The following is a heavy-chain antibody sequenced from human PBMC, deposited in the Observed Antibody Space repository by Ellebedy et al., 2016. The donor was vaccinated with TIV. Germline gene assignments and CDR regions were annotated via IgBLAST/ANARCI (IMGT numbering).Heavy chain of an antibody. CDR3: ARDPDYSNREYYFDY. Sequence: AASVKVSCKASGYTFTGYYMHWVRQAPGQGLEWMGWINPNSGGTNYAQKFQGWVTMTRDTSMSTVYMELSSLRSEDTAVYYCARDPDYSNREYYFDYWGQGTLVTVSS. J-gene: IGHJ4*02. D-gene: IGHD4-11*01. CDR1: GYTFTGYY. V-gene: IGHV1-2*04. CDR2: INPNSGGT.